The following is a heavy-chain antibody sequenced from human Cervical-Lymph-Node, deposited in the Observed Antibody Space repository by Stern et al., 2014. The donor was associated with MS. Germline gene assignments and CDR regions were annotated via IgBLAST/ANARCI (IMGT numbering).Heavy chain of an antibody. CDR3: ARGPPGSSISWYFDY. D-gene: IGHD6-13*01. V-gene: IGHV1-18*01. CDR1: GYTFISYG. CDR2: VTPFTGIT. J-gene: IGHJ4*02. Sequence: VQLVESGAEVKQPGASLKVSCKASGYTFISYGLSWVRQAPGQGLEWMGWVTPFTGITNYAQKFQGRVTMTTDASTSTAYMDLTSLTSDDTAVYFCARGPPGSSISWYFDYWGQGTLVTVSS.